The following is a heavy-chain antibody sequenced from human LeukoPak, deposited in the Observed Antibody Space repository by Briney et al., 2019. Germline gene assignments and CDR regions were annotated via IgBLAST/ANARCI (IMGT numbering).Heavy chain of an antibody. J-gene: IGHJ4*02. CDR3: ARVGRDGYNYPFDY. D-gene: IGHD5-24*01. CDR2: IIPILGIA. CDR1: GGTFSSYA. Sequence: SVKVSCKASGGTFSSYAISWVRQAPGQGLEWMGRIIPILGIANYGQKFQGRVTITADKSTSTAYMELSSLRSEDMAVYYCARVGRDGYNYPFDYWGQGTLVTVSS. V-gene: IGHV1-69*04.